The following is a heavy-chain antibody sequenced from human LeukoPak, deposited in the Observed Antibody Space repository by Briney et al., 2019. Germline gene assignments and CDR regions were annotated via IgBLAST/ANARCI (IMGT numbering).Heavy chain of an antibody. CDR1: GGSISSSSYY. CDR3: ARAPKGVPAAPQYLGYFDY. Sequence: PSETLSLTCTVSGGSISSSSYYWGWIRQPPGKGLEWIGSIYHSGSTYYNPSLKSRVTISVDTSKNQFSLKLSSVTAADTAVYYCARAPKGVPAAPQYLGYFDYWGQGTLVTVSS. D-gene: IGHD2-2*01. J-gene: IGHJ4*02. CDR2: IYHSGST. V-gene: IGHV4-39*07.